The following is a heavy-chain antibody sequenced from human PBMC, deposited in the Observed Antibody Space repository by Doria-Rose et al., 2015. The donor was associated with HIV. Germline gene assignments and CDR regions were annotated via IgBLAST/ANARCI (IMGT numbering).Heavy chain of an antibody. CDR1: GVSLSSPGMG. Sequence: GPVLVKPTETLTLTCTVSGVSLSSPGMGVSWIRQPPGKALEWLANIFSDDERSYRTSLKSRLTISRGTSKSQVVLTMTDMDPVDTATCYCARIKSSRWYHKYYFDFWGQGTLVIVSA. CDR2: IFSDDER. CDR3: ARIKSSRWYHKYYFDF. J-gene: IGHJ4*02. V-gene: IGHV2-26*01. D-gene: IGHD6-13*01.